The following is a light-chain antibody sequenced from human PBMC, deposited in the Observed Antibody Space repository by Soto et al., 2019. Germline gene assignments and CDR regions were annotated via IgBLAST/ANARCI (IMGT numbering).Light chain of an antibody. CDR2: DAS. J-gene: IGKJ1*01. CDR3: QQRSNWTPEWT. CDR1: QTVSTY. V-gene: IGKV3-11*01. Sequence: EIVLTQSPATLSLSPGERATLSCRASQTVSTYLAWYQHKPGQAPRLLIYDASNRATGIPARFSGSGSGTDFTLTISSLEPEDFAVYYCQQRSNWTPEWTYGKGTKADIX.